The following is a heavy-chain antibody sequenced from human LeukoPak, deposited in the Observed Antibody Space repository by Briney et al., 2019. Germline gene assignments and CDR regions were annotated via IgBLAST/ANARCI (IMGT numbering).Heavy chain of an antibody. J-gene: IGHJ5*02. D-gene: IGHD3-22*01. CDR1: GYTFTSYG. CDR2: ISAYNGNT. CDR3: ARVYYDSSVFNWFDP. Sequence: ASVKVSCKASGYTFTSYGISWVRQAPGQGLEWMGWISAYNGNTNYAQKLQGRVTMTTDTSTGTAYMELRSLRSDDTAVYYCARVYYDSSVFNWFDPWGQGTLVTVSS. V-gene: IGHV1-18*01.